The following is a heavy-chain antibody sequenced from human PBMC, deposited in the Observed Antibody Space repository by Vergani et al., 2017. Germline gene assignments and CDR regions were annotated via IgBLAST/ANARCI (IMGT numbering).Heavy chain of an antibody. CDR3: ARDKGGFLEWLITPDYYYYMDV. D-gene: IGHD3-3*01. CDR1: GGTFSSYA. CDR2: IIPILGTA. J-gene: IGHJ6*03. Sequence: QVQLVQSGAEVKKPGSSVKVSCKASGGTFSSYAISWVRQAPGQGLEWMGRIIPILGTANYAQKFQGRVTITADESTSTAYMERSSLRSEDTAVYYCARDKGGFLEWLITPDYYYYMDVWGKGTTVTVSS. V-gene: IGHV1-69*11.